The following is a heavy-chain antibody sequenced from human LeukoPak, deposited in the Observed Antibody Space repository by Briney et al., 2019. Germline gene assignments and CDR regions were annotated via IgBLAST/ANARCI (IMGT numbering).Heavy chain of an antibody. J-gene: IGHJ6*03. V-gene: IGHV4-59*08. CDR2: IYYSGST. CDR3: ARLSGYYGSGSYYTYYYYYYMDV. CDR1: GGSISSYY. D-gene: IGHD3-10*01. Sequence: PSETLSLTCTVSGGSISSYYWSWIRQPPGKGLEWIGYIYYSGSTNYNPSLKSRVTISVDTSKNQFSLKLSSVTAADTAVYYCARLSGYYGSGSYYTYYYYYYMDVWGKGTTVTISS.